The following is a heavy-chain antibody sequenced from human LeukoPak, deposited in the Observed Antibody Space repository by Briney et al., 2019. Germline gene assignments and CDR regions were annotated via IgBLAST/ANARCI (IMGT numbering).Heavy chain of an antibody. D-gene: IGHD6-6*01. J-gene: IGHJ4*02. V-gene: IGHV1-2*02. Sequence: GASVKVSCKASGYTFTGYYMHWVRQAPGQGLEWMGWINPNSGGTNYAQKFQGRVTMTRDTSISTAYMELSRLRSDDTAVYYCASEYSSSAGGTGGFDYWGQGTLVTVSS. CDR1: GYTFTGYY. CDR2: INPNSGGT. CDR3: ASEYSSSAGGTGGFDY.